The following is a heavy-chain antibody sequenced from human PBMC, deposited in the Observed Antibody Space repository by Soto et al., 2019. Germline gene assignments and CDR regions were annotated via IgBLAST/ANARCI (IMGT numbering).Heavy chain of an antibody. CDR3: AKGDLDTSMAMAFDN. CDR1: GFTFRSYG. V-gene: IGHV3-30*18. Sequence: QVQLVESGGGVVQPGRSLRLSCAASGFTFRSYGLHWVRQAPGKGLEWVAVISYDGSKTCYTDSMKGRFTISRDNFKNTLYLQMDSLRTEDTGVYYCAKGDLDTSMAMAFDNWGQGTLVTVSS. CDR2: ISYDGSKT. J-gene: IGHJ4*02. D-gene: IGHD5-18*01.